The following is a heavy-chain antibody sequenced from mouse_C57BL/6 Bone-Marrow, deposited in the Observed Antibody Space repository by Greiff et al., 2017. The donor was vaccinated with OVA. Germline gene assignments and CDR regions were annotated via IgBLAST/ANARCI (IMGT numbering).Heavy chain of an antibody. D-gene: IGHD1-1*01. V-gene: IGHV5-17*01. CDR1: GFTFSDYG. CDR2: ISSGSSTL. Sequence: EVQLVESGGGLVKPGGSLKLSCAASGFTFSDYGMHWVRQAPEKGLEWVAYISSGSSTLFYAHTVKGRFTISRDNAKNTLFLQMTSLRSEDTAMYYCARNGSSLYYFDYWGQGTTLTVSS. J-gene: IGHJ2*01. CDR3: ARNGSSLYYFDY.